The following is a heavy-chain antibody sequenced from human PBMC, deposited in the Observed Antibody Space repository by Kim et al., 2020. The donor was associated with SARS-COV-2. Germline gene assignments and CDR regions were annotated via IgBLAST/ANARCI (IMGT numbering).Heavy chain of an antibody. V-gene: IGHV1-18*01. D-gene: IGHD4-4*01. CDR2: ISAYNGNT. CDR1: GYTFTSYG. CDR3: ARYCNDDYSNLHYYYYYMDV. Sequence: ASVKVSCKASGYTFTSYGISWVRQAPGQGLEWMGWISAYNGNTNYAQKLQGRVTMTTDTSTSTAYMELRSLRSDDTAVYYCARYCNDDYSNLHYYYYYMDVWGKGTTVTVSS. J-gene: IGHJ6*03.